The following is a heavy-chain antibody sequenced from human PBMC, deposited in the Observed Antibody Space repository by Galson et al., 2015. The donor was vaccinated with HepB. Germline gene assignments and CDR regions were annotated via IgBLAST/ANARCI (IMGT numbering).Heavy chain of an antibody. Sequence: SLRLSCAASGFTFSSYGMHWVRQAPGKGLERVAVISYDGSNKYYADSVKGRFTISRDNSKNTLYLQMNSLRAEDTAVYYCARDWRGSLDYWGQGTLVTVSS. CDR3: ARDWRGSLDY. V-gene: IGHV3-30*03. CDR2: ISYDGSNK. CDR1: GFTFSSYG. D-gene: IGHD3-3*01. J-gene: IGHJ4*02.